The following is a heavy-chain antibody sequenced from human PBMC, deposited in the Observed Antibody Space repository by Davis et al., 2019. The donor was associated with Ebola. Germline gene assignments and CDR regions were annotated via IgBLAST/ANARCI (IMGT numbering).Heavy chain of an antibody. Sequence: PGGSLRLSCAASGFTFSSYSMNWVHQAPGKGLEWVSYISSSSSTIYYADSVKGRFTISRDNAKNSLYLQMNSLRAEDTAVYYCARGGYYYDSSGRPWRTYYYMDVWGKGTTVTVSS. CDR1: GFTFSSYS. D-gene: IGHD3-22*01. CDR2: ISSSSSTI. J-gene: IGHJ6*03. CDR3: ARGGYYYDSSGRPWRTYYYMDV. V-gene: IGHV3-48*04.